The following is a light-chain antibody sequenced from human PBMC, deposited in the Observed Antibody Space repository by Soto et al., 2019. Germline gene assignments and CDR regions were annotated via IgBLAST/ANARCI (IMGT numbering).Light chain of an antibody. CDR3: QQYYTPPYT. V-gene: IGKV4-1*01. CDR2: WAS. CDR1: QSVFYLSNNKNF. J-gene: IGKJ2*01. Sequence: DIVMTQSPDSLAVSLGERATINCKSSQSVFYLSNNKNFLAWFQQRPGQPPKLLIHWASPRESGVPHRFSGSESGPDFTLTISSLQAEDVALYYCQQYYTPPYTFGQGTNLEI.